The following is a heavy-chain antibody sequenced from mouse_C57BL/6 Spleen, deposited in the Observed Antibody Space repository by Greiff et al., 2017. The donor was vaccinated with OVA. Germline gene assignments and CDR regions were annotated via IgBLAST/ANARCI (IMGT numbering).Heavy chain of an antibody. CDR1: GYTFTDYY. J-gene: IGHJ1*03. Sequence: EVQLQQSGPELVKPGASVKISCKASGYTFTDYYMNWVKQSHGKSLEWIGDINPNNGGTSYNQKFKGKATLTVDKSSSTAYMELRSLTSEDSAVYYCARTNFHHDGYFDVWGTGTTVTVSS. V-gene: IGHV1-26*01. D-gene: IGHD2-12*01. CDR3: ARTNFHHDGYFDV. CDR2: INPNNGGT.